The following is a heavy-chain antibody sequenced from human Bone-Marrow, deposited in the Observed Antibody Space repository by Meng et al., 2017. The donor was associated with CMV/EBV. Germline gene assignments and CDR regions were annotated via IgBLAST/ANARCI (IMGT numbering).Heavy chain of an antibody. CDR3: AITPGVATIGNYFDY. J-gene: IGHJ4*02. CDR2: ISGSGGST. D-gene: IGHD5-12*01. Sequence: GESLKISCAASGLTFSSYAMSWVRQAPGKGLEWVSAISGSGGSTYYADSVKGRFTISRDNSKNTLYLQMNSLRAEDTAVYYCAITPGVATIGNYFDYWGQGTLVTVSS. V-gene: IGHV3-23*01. CDR1: GLTFSSYA.